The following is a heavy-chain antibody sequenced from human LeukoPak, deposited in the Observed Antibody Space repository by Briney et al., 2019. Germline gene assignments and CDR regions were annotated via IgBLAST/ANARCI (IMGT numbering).Heavy chain of an antibody. CDR3: ARERRWQQPFDY. Sequence: PSETLSLTCTVSGGSISSGGYYWSWIRQPPGKGLEWIGYIYHSESTYYNPSLKSRVTISVDRSKNQFSLKLSSVTAADTAVYYCARERRWQQPFDYWGQGTLVTVSS. V-gene: IGHV4-30-2*01. CDR2: IYHSEST. D-gene: IGHD6-13*01. J-gene: IGHJ4*02. CDR1: GGSISSGGYY.